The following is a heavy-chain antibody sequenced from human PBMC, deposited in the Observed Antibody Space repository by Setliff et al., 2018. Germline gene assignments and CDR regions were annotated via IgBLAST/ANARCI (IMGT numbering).Heavy chain of an antibody. CDR2: VYHRGST. CDR1: NFSLTSGFF. CDR3: AREGRSSTRGWYMDA. V-gene: IGHV4-38-2*02. J-gene: IGHJ6*03. D-gene: IGHD2-2*01. Sequence: SETLSLTCTVSNFSLTSGFFWAWVRQSPGKGLEWIATVYHRGSTDYKPSLKSRATISVDTSKNQFSLKLTSMTAADTAVYFCAREGRSSTRGWYMDAWGKGTSVTVSS.